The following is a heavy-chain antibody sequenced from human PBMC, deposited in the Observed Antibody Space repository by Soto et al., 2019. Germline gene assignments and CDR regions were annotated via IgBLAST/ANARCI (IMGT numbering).Heavy chain of an antibody. CDR1: GLTFGSRA. Sequence: EGSLRLSCVASGLTFGSRAMTWVRQAPGEGLQWVSTITDTGGDAKYADSVRGRFVISRDNSKKTLYLQMTSLTAEDSAMYYCARGSTDSYPGSRIFDFWGRGTLVTVSS. V-gene: IGHV3-23*01. J-gene: IGHJ4*02. D-gene: IGHD3-10*01. CDR3: ARGSTDSYPGSRIFDF. CDR2: ITDTGGDA.